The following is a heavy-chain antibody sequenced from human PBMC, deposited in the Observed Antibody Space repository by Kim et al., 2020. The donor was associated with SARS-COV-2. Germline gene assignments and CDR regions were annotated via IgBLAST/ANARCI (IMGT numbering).Heavy chain of an antibody. Sequence: SETLSLTCAVYGGSFSGYYWSWIRQPPGKGLEWIGEINHSGSTNYNPSLKSRVTISVDTSKNQFSLKLSSVTAADTAVYYCARGLGDGYNYDYWGQGTLGTVSS. D-gene: IGHD5-12*01. CDR2: INHSGST. CDR1: GGSFSGYY. CDR3: ARGLGDGYNYDY. V-gene: IGHV4-34*01. J-gene: IGHJ4*02.